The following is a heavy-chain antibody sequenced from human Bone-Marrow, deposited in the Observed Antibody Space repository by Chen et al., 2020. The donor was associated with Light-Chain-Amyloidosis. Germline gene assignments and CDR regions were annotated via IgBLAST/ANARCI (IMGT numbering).Heavy chain of an antibody. Sequence: EVQVLESGGGSVQPGGSLSLSCVGSGFTFSHYAMSWARQAPGKGLEWVSPISAGGDITYYSDSVKGRFTISRDSSTVYLQMNSLRAEDTALYSCAKDINMVAPSPSTWGQGTLVTVSS. J-gene: IGHJ5*02. D-gene: IGHD5-12*01. CDR3: AKDINMVAPSPST. V-gene: IGHV3-23*01. CDR2: ISAGGDIT. CDR1: GFTFSHYA.